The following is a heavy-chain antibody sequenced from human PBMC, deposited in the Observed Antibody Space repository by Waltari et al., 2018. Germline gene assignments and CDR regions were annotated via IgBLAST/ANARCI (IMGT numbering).Heavy chain of an antibody. CDR3: ARGGGLYYNDGSGPIDY. J-gene: IGHJ4*02. D-gene: IGHD3-22*01. V-gene: IGHV3-33*05. Sequence: QMVESGGGVVQPGRSLRLSCEVSGFTFSTYGLHWARQAPGKGLEWVAFISFDGSKIKYGDSVKGRLTISRDNSRLFLQLNSLTAVDTAMYFCARGGGLYYNDGSGPIDYWGQGTLVTVSS. CDR1: GFTFSTYG. CDR2: ISFDGSKI.